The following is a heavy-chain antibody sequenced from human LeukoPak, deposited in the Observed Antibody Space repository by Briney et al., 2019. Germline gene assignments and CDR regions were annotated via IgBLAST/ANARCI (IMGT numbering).Heavy chain of an antibody. CDR1: GGTFSSYA. J-gene: IGHJ4*02. CDR3: ARAVEGYSSSQEDY. D-gene: IGHD6-13*01. CDR2: IIPIFGTA. V-gene: IGHV1-69*13. Sequence: ASVKVSCKASGGTFSSYAISWVRQAPGQGLEGMGGIIPIFGTANYAQKFQARVTITADESTSTAYMELSSLRSEDTAVYYCARAVEGYSSSQEDYWGQGTLVTVSS.